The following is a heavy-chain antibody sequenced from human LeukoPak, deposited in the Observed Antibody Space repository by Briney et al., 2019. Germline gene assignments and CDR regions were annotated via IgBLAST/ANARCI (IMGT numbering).Heavy chain of an antibody. J-gene: IGHJ4*02. V-gene: IGHV3-11*01. CDR3: ARDAIDSSGFDFYY. CDR2: ISTSAGTI. D-gene: IGHD3-22*01. Sequence: GESLRLSCAASGFTFSDYYMTWIRQAPGKGLEWISYISTSAGTIYYADSVKGRFTISRDNAKNSLYLQMNSLRAEDTAVYYCARDAIDSSGFDFYYWGQGTLVTVSS. CDR1: GFTFSDYY.